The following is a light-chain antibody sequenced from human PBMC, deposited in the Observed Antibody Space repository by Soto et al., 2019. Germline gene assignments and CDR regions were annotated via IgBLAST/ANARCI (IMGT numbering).Light chain of an antibody. CDR1: QSVSSSY. CDR3: HQYDSSPLT. CDR2: GAS. V-gene: IGKV3-20*01. J-gene: IGKJ4*01. Sequence: EIVLTQSPGTLSLSPGERATLSCRASQSVSSSYLAWYQQKPGQAPRLLIYGASSRATGIPDRFSGSGSGTDFTLTFRRLEPEDFAVYYCHQYDSSPLTFGGRTNVEIK.